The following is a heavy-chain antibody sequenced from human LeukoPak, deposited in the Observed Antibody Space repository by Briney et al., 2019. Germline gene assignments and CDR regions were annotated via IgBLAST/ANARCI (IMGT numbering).Heavy chain of an antibody. D-gene: IGHD1-26*01. CDR2: LYSGGSI. CDR1: GFTVSNSY. V-gene: IGHV3-66*01. J-gene: IGHJ4*02. Sequence: GGPLRLSCAGSGFTVSNSYMSWVRQAPGRGLEWVSILYSGGSIFYADSVKGRFTISRDISKNMLHLQMNSLRADDTAVYYCARSSISSYYEDWGQGTLVTVSS. CDR3: ARSSISSYYED.